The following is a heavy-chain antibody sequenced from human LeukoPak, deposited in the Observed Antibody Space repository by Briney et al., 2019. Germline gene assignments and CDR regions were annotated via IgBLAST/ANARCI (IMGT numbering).Heavy chain of an antibody. CDR2: IKPNSGET. Sequence: ASVKVSCKASGYTFIDYYMHWVRQAPGQGLEWREWIKPNSGETKYAQKFQGRVTMTRDTSINTVYMELSRLRSDDTAVYYCARDEDRDDYNAFDIWGQGTMVTVSS. D-gene: IGHD5-24*01. CDR1: GYTFIDYY. CDR3: ARDEDRDDYNAFDI. V-gene: IGHV1-2*02. J-gene: IGHJ3*02.